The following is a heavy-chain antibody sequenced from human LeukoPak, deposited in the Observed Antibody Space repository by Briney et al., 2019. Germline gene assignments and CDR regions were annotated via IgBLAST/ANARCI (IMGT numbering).Heavy chain of an antibody. V-gene: IGHV4-39*07. D-gene: IGHD2-2*01. CDR3: ARDPGRTVVVPTANPFDF. J-gene: IGHJ4*02. Sequence: SETLSLTCTVSGGSLSSGDYYWSWIRQPPGKGLEWIGSIYYSGNTYYNPSLKSRITISVDTSKNQFSLKLSSVTAADTAVYYCARDPGRTVVVPTANPFDFWGQGTLVTVSS. CDR1: GGSLSSGDYY. CDR2: IYYSGNT.